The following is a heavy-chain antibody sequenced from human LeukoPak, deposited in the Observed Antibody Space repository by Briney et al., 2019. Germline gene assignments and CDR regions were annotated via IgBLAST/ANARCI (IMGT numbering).Heavy chain of an antibody. CDR1: GFTFSSYE. Sequence: GGSLRLSCAASGFTFSSYEMNWVRQAPGKGLEWVSYISSSGSTIYYADSVKGRFTISRDNSKNTLYLQMNSLRAEDTAVYYCAKDPESYYYDSSGSENWFDPWGQGTLVTVSS. V-gene: IGHV3-48*03. CDR2: ISSSGSTI. D-gene: IGHD3-22*01. J-gene: IGHJ5*02. CDR3: AKDPESYYYDSSGSENWFDP.